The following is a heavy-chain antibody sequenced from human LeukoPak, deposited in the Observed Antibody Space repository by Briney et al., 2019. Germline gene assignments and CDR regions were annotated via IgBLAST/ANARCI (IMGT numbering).Heavy chain of an antibody. CDR3: AKDLLYLVFAFDI. CDR2: IRYDGSNK. CDR1: GFTFSSYG. D-gene: IGHD3-3*01. V-gene: IGHV3-30*02. Sequence: GGSLRLSCAASGFTFSSYGMHWVRQAPGKGLEWVAFIRYDGSNKYYADSVKGRFTISRDNSKNTLYLQMNSLRAEDTAVYYCAKDLLYLVFAFDIWGQGTMVTVSS. J-gene: IGHJ3*02.